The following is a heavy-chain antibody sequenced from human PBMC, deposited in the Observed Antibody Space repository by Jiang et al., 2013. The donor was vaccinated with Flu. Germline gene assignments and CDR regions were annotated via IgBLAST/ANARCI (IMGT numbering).Heavy chain of an antibody. J-gene: IGHJ4*02. D-gene: IGHD3-3*01. CDR2: MDHRGST. V-gene: IGHV4-59*01. CDR1: GGSISGYY. Sequence: GPGLVKPSETLSLTCTVSGGSISGYYWSWIRQPPGKALEWIGYMDHRGSTNYNPSLESRLTISVGASTSQFSLKLTSVTAADTAVYYCARHYDFWSGYPNSYFFDYWGQGTLVTVSS. CDR3: ARHYDFWSGYPNSYFFDY.